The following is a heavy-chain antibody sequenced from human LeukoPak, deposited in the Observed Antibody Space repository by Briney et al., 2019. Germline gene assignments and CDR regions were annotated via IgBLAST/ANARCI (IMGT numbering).Heavy chain of an antibody. J-gene: IGHJ6*02. D-gene: IGHD5-18*01. CDR2: IYSGGST. Sequence: GGSLRLSCAASGFTVSSNYMSWVSQAPGKGLEWVSVIYSGGSTYYADSVKGRFTISRDNSKNTLYLQMNSLRAEDTAVYYCARAESGYSYGYIYYYGMDVWGQGTTVTVSS. V-gene: IGHV3-53*01. CDR3: ARAESGYSYGYIYYYGMDV. CDR1: GFTVSSNY.